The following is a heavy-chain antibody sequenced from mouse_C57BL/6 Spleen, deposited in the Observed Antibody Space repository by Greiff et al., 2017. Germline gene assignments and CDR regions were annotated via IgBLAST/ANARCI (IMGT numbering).Heavy chain of an antibody. J-gene: IGHJ1*03. CDR2: ISSGSSTI. Sequence: DVKLVESGGGLVKPGGSLKLSCAASGFTFSDYGMHWVRQAPEKGLEWVAYISSGSSTIYYADTVKGRFTISRDNAKNTLFLQMTSLRSEDTAMDYCAMDGYYNWYFDVWGTGTTVTVSS. V-gene: IGHV5-17*01. CDR1: GFTFSDYG. CDR3: AMDGYYNWYFDV. D-gene: IGHD2-3*01.